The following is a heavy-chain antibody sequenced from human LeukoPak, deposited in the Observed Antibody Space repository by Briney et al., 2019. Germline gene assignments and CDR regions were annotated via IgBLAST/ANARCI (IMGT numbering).Heavy chain of an antibody. D-gene: IGHD4-17*01. V-gene: IGHV3-23*01. Sequence: GGSLRLSCAASGFTFSSYAMSWVRQAPGKGLEWVSAISGNGGSTYYADSVKGRFTISRDNSKNTLYLQMNSLRAEDTAVYYCAKDNYGDCGGLFDYWGQGTLVTVSS. CDR1: GFTFSSYA. CDR2: ISGNGGST. CDR3: AKDNYGDCGGLFDY. J-gene: IGHJ4*02.